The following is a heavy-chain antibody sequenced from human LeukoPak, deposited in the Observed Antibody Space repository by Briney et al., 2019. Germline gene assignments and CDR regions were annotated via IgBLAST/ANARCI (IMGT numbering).Heavy chain of an antibody. V-gene: IGHV1-18*01. Sequence: GASVKVSCKASGCTFTSYGISWVRQAPGQGLEWVGWISAYNGNTNYAQKLQGRVTMTTDTSTSTAYMELRSLRSDDTAVYYCAGVSIQLWPPFDYWGQGTLVTVSS. D-gene: IGHD5-18*01. CDR3: AGVSIQLWPPFDY. CDR1: GCTFTSYG. J-gene: IGHJ4*02. CDR2: ISAYNGNT.